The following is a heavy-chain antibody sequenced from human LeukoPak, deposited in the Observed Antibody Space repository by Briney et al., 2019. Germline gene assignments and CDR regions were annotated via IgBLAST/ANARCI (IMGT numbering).Heavy chain of an antibody. D-gene: IGHD3-10*01. V-gene: IGHV3-30*18. CDR3: AKPSFGHETYYFDY. Sequence: PGGSLRLSCAVSGFTFRSYGMHWVRQAPGKGLEWVAVISYDGTNKYYADSVRGRFTISRDNSKNTLYLQMNSLRAEDTAVYYCAKPSFGHETYYFDYWGQGTLVTVSS. CDR2: ISYDGTNK. J-gene: IGHJ4*02. CDR1: GFTFRSYG.